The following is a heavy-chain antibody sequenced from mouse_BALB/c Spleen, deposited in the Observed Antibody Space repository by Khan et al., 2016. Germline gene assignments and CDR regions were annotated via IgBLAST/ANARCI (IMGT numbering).Heavy chain of an antibody. J-gene: IGHJ2*01. CDR2: IRYSGST. V-gene: IGHV3-8*02. CDR3: SGDDGYYFDY. CDR1: GDSITSGY. Sequence: EVQLQESGPSLVKPSQTLSLTCSVTGDSITSGYWNWLRTFPGNKLEYMGYIRYSGSTYYYPSLPSRISIIRDTSKKHYYLQLSSDTTANTATYYCSGDDGYYFDYWGQGTTLTVSS. D-gene: IGHD2-3*01.